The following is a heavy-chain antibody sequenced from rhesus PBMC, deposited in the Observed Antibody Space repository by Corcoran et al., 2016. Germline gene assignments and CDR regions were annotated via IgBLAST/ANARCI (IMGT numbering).Heavy chain of an antibody. CDR2: ITPYNDNT. CDR3: ARENNIWTGFSY. D-gene: IGHD3-3*01. J-gene: IGHJ4*01. Sequence: QVQLVQAGAEVKKTGSSVEVSCKDSGYTFTDYYMQWVRQGPRQGLEWMGWITPYNDNTKQAKNCHVKGTMTIYISTSTAYMELSSLRSEDTAVYYCARENNIWTGFSYWGQGVLVTVSS. V-gene: IGHV1S2*01. CDR1: GYTFTDYY.